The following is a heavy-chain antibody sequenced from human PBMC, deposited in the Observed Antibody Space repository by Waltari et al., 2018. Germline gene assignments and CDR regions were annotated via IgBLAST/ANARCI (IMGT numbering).Heavy chain of an antibody. J-gene: IGHJ6*03. CDR3: AGSTVVTHYYYYMDV. CDR1: GGSFSGYS. CDR2: INHSGST. V-gene: IGHV4-34*01. Sequence: QVQLQQWGAGLLKPSETLSLTCAVYGGSFSGYSWRWNSQPPGKGLEWIGEINHSGSTNYNPSLKSRVTISVDTSKNQCSLKLSSVTAADTAVYYCAGSTVVTHYYYYMDVWGKGTTVTVSS. D-gene: IGHD4-17*01.